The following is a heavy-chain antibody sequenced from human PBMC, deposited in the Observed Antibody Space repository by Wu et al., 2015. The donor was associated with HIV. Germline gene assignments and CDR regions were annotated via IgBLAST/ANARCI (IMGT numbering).Heavy chain of an antibody. V-gene: IGHV1-69*15. D-gene: IGHD2-21*01. CDR3: ARELLWGEDF. CDR2: IIPISGTT. Sequence: QVQLVQSGTEGKKPGSSVRVSCKASGGTFSSYTFNWVRQAPGQGLEWMGRIIPISGTTDYAQKFQGRISITADESTRTTYMELSSLRYEDTAVYFCARELLWGEDFWGQGTRVTVSS. CDR1: GGTFSSYT. J-gene: IGHJ4*02.